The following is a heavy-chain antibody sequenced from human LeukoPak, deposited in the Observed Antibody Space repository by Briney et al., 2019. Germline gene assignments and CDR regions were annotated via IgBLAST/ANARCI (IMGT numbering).Heavy chain of an antibody. Sequence: GAPVKVSCKASGYTFTGYYMHWVRQAPGQGLEWMGWINPNSGGTNYAQKFQGRVTMTRDTSISTAYMELSRLRSDDTAVYYCARDDNYYDSSGYYPYYYYYGMDVWGQGTTVTVSS. V-gene: IGHV1-2*02. D-gene: IGHD3-22*01. CDR3: ARDDNYYDSSGYYPYYYYYGMDV. CDR1: GYTFTGYY. J-gene: IGHJ6*02. CDR2: INPNSGGT.